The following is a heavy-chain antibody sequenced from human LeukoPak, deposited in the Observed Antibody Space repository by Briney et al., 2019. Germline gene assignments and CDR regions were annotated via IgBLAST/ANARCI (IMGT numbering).Heavy chain of an antibody. CDR3: ARARSWYGDDAFDI. D-gene: IGHD6-13*01. Sequence: ASVKVSCKASGYTFTSYDINWVRQATGQGLEWMGWMNPNSGNTGYAQKFQGRVTMTRNTSISTAYMELSSLRSEDTAVYYCARARSWYGDDAFDIWGQGTMVTVSS. V-gene: IGHV1-8*01. CDR1: GYTFTSYD. J-gene: IGHJ3*02. CDR2: MNPNSGNT.